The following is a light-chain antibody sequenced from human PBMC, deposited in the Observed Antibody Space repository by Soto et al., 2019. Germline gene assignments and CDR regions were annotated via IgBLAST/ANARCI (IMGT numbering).Light chain of an antibody. Sequence: DIVMTQSPLSLPVTPGEPASISCRSSQSLLHSNGYNYLDWYLQKPGQSPQLLIYLGSNRASGVPDRLSGSGSGTDFTLKISRVEAEDVGVYYCMHALQTPSTFGQGTRLEIK. CDR2: LGS. CDR3: MHALQTPST. J-gene: IGKJ5*01. CDR1: QSLLHSNGYNY. V-gene: IGKV2-28*01.